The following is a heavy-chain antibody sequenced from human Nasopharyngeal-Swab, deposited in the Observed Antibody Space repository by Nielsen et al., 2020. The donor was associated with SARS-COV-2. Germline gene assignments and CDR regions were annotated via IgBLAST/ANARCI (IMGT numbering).Heavy chain of an antibody. D-gene: IGHD6-6*01. Sequence: SETLSLTCTVSGGSISSYYWSWIRQPPGKGLEWIGYIYYSGSTNYNPSLKGRVTISVDTSKNQFSLKLSSVTAADTAVYYCAGRPYSSSYWFDPWGQGTLVTVSS. J-gene: IGHJ5*02. V-gene: IGHV4-59*12. CDR3: AGRPYSSSYWFDP. CDR2: IYYSGST. CDR1: GGSISSYY.